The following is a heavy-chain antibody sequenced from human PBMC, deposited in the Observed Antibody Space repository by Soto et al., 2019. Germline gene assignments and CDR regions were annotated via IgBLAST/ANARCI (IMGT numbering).Heavy chain of an antibody. CDR1: GGSISSSSYY. J-gene: IGHJ2*01. CDR3: ARLLGSSWYIFWYFDL. D-gene: IGHD6-13*01. Sequence: QLQLQESGPGLVKPSETLSLTCTVSGGSISSSSYYWGWIRQPPGKGLEWIGSIYYSGSTYYNPSLKSRVTISVDTSKNQFSLKLSSVPAADTAVYYCARLLGSSWYIFWYFDLWGRGTLVTVSS. V-gene: IGHV4-39*01. CDR2: IYYSGST.